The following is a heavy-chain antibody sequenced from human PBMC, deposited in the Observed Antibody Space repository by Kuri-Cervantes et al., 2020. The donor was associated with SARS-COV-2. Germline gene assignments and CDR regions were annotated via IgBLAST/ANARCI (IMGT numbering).Heavy chain of an antibody. CDR2: IAGSGHT. D-gene: IGHD3-3*01. V-gene: IGHV4-38-2*01. CDR3: ARGLDWRSSFDY. Sequence: GSLRLSCSVSDYPISGGYQWGWIRQAPGKGLEWIVSIAGSGHTYYNPSLQSRVRISLDTSKNQFSLKMSSVTAADTAVYHCARGLDWRSSFDYWSQGTLVTVSS. J-gene: IGHJ4*02. CDR1: DYPISGGYQ.